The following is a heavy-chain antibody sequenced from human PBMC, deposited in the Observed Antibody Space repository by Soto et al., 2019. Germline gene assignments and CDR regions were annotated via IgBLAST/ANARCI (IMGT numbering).Heavy chain of an antibody. J-gene: IGHJ4*02. CDR2: INAGNGNT. Sequence: QVQLVQSGAEVKKPGASVKVSCKASGYTFTSYAMHWVRQAPGQGLEWMGWINAGNGNTKYSQKFQGRVTITRDTSASTAYMELSSLRSEDTAVYYCARDLGFGLSDYWGQGTLVTVSS. CDR3: ARDLGFGLSDY. V-gene: IGHV1-3*01. D-gene: IGHD3-10*01. CDR1: GYTFTSYA.